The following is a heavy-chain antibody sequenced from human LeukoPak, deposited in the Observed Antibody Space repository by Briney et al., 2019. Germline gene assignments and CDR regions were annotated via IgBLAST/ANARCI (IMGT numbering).Heavy chain of an antibody. CDR1: GGSISSGSYY. D-gene: IGHD6-13*01. Sequence: MPSETLSLTCTVSGGSISSGSYYWSWIRQPAGRGLEWIGRIYTSGSTNYNPSLKSRVTISVDTSKNQFSLKLSSVTAADTAVYYCARDLIAAATYYFDYWGQGTLVTVSS. J-gene: IGHJ4*02. CDR3: ARDLIAAATYYFDY. CDR2: IYTSGST. V-gene: IGHV4-61*02.